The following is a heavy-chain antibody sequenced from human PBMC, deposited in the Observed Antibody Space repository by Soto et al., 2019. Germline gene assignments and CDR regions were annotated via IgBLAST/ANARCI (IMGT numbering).Heavy chain of an antibody. CDR1: GYTFTDYD. CDR3: ARNLYNTGDFDH. Sequence: QVQLMQSGAEVRKPGASVKVSCKASGYTFTDYDINWVRQATGQGLEWLGWMTPNSGNTGYAQKFQGRVTMTMDPSRSTAYMELSSLTSEDAAVYYCARNLYNTGDFDHWVQGTLVTVSS. D-gene: IGHD3-16*01. CDR2: MTPNSGNT. V-gene: IGHV1-8*02. J-gene: IGHJ4*02.